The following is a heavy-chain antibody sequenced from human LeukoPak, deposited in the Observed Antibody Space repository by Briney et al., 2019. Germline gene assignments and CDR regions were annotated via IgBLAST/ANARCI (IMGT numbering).Heavy chain of an antibody. Sequence: SQTLSLTCAVSGGSISSGGYSWRWIRQPPGKGLEWIGYIYHSGSTYYNPSLKSRVTISVDRSKNQFSLKLSSVTAADTAVYYCATNSYGSTDAFDIWGQGTMVTVSS. CDR1: GGSISSGGYS. D-gene: IGHD5-18*01. V-gene: IGHV4-30-2*01. CDR2: IYHSGST. J-gene: IGHJ3*02. CDR3: ATNSYGSTDAFDI.